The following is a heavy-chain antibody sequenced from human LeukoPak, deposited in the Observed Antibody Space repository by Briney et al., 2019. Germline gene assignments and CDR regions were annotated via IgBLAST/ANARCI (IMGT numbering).Heavy chain of an antibody. CDR3: AGALNRGGGSCYEGGYGMDV. D-gene: IGHD2-15*01. CDR1: GDFMNNYY. Sequence: SETLSLTCIVSGDFMNNYYWSWIRQSPGTGLEWIGYIFYSGATNLNPSLKSRVTISIDTPKKQFSLKLTSVTAADTAVYYCAGALNRGGGSCYEGGYGMDVWGQGTTVTVSS. CDR2: IFYSGAT. J-gene: IGHJ6*02. V-gene: IGHV4-59*08.